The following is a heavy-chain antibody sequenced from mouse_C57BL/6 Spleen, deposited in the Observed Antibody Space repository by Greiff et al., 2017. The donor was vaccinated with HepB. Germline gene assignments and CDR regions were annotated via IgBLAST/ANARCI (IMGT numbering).Heavy chain of an antibody. CDR3: ARHGGGSWYFDV. V-gene: IGHV5-6*01. CDR1: GFTFSSYG. CDR2: ISSGGSYT. Sequence: EVQLVESGGDLVKPGGSLKLSCAASGFTFSSYGMSWVRQTPDKRLEWVATISSGGSYTYYPASVKGRFTISRDNAKNTLYLQMSSLKSEDTAMYYGARHGGGSWYFDVWGTGTTVTVSS. J-gene: IGHJ1*03.